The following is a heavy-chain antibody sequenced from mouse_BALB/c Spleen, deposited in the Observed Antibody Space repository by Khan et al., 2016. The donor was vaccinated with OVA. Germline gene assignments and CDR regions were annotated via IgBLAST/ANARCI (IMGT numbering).Heavy chain of an antibody. V-gene: IGHV3-1*02. Sequence: EVQLQESGPDLVKPSQSLSLTCTVTGYSITSGYSWHWIRQFPGNKLEWMGYIHYSGNTNYNPSLKGRISITRDTSKNQFFLQLHSVTTEDTATSYCARRGVWLPFDYWGQGTTLTVSS. J-gene: IGHJ2*01. CDR3: ARRGVWLPFDY. D-gene: IGHD2-2*01. CDR2: IHYSGNT. CDR1: GYSITSGYS.